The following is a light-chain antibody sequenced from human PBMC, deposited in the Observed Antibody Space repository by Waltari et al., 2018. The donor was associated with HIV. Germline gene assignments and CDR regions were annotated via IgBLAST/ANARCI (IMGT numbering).Light chain of an antibody. V-gene: IGLV1-47*01. CDR2: KNY. Sequence: QSVLTQPPPASGTPGQTVTLACSGSSSNIGHDNVYWYQQLPGMTPKLLIYKNYQRPSGVPDRFAGSKSGTSASLAISGLRSEDEADYYCVGWDGSLSGYVFGAGTTVTVL. CDR3: VGWDGSLSGYV. J-gene: IGLJ1*01. CDR1: SSNIGHDN.